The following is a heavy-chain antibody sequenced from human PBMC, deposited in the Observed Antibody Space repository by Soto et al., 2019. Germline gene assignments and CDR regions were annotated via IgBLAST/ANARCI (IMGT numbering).Heavy chain of an antibody. CDR2: IYYSGST. CDR3: ARGRGYSYGLDP. CDR1: GGSISSGDYY. J-gene: IGHJ5*02. V-gene: IGHV4-30-4*01. D-gene: IGHD5-18*01. Sequence: SETLSLTCTVSGGSISSGDYYWSWIRQPPGKGLEWIGYIYYSGSTYYNPSLKSRVAISLDTSKNQFSLSLSSVTAADTAVYYCARGRGYSYGLDPWGQGTLVTVS.